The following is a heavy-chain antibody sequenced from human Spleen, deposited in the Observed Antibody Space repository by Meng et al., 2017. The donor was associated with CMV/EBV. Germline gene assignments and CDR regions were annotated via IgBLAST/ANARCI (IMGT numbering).Heavy chain of an antibody. D-gene: IGHD2-2*01. CDR3: VRAGVVVPAAIRYWYFDL. J-gene: IGHJ2*01. Sequence: FIIYDINWVRQGTGEVLEWIGGMNPHNGTASYAQKFQRRVTITRNTYISTAHMELSSLSSVVPSVYYCVRAGVVVPAAIRYWYFDLWGRGTLVTVSS. CDR2: MNPHNGTA. CDR1: FIIYD. V-gene: IGHV1-8*03.